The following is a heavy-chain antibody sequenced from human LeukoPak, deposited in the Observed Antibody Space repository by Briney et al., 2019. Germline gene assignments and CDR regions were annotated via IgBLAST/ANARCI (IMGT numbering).Heavy chain of an antibody. CDR1: GGTFSSYA. CDR3: ATTVERDYGSGIKGWFDP. Sequence: GASVKVSCKASGGTFSSYAISWVRQAPGQGLEWMGGIIPIFGTANYAQKFQGRVTITADKSTSTAYMELSSLRSEDTAVYYCATTVERDYGSGIKGWFDPWGQGTLVTVSS. D-gene: IGHD3-10*01. J-gene: IGHJ5*02. V-gene: IGHV1-69*06. CDR2: IIPIFGTA.